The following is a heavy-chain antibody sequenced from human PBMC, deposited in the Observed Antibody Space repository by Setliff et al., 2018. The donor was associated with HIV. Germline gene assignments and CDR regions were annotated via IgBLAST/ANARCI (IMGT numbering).Heavy chain of an antibody. Sequence: PGGSLRLSCAASGFTFSNYDMHWVRQATGKGLEWVSAIGTAGDTYYQGSVKGRFTISREKAKNSLYLQMNSLSAEDTAIYYCTRDLNLPEGEDFDTWGQGTLVTVSS. V-gene: IGHV3-13*01. J-gene: IGHJ3*02. CDR1: GFTFSNYD. CDR2: IGTAGDT. D-gene: IGHD2-2*01. CDR3: TRDLNLPEGEDFDT.